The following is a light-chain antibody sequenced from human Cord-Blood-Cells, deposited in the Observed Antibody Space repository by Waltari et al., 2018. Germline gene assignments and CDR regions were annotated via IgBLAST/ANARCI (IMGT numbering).Light chain of an antibody. V-gene: IGKV1-9*01. Sequence: DIQFTQSPSFLSASVGDRVTITCRASQGISRYLALYHQKPGKAPKLLIYAASTLQTGVPSRFSGSGSGTEFTLTISSLQPEDFATYYCQQLNSYPYTFGQGTKLEIK. CDR3: QQLNSYPYT. CDR1: QGISRY. J-gene: IGKJ2*01. CDR2: AAS.